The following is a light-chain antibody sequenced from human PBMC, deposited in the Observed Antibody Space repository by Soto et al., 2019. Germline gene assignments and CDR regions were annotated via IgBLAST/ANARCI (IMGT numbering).Light chain of an antibody. CDR1: SSNIGSTT. CDR3: AAWDDSLNGVV. J-gene: IGLJ3*02. CDR2: NNN. Sequence: QPVLTQPPSASGTPGQRVTIACSGSSSNIGSTTVKWYQQLPGTAPKLLIYNNNQRPSGVPDRVSGSKSGTSASLAISGLQSEDEADYYCAAWDDSLNGVVFGGGTKLTVL. V-gene: IGLV1-44*01.